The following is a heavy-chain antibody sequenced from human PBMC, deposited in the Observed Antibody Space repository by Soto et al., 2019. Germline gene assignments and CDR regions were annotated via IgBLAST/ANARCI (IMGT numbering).Heavy chain of an antibody. Sequence: SETLSLTCTVSGGTGSSHYWSWIRQPPGKGLEWIGYIYYSVNTNYNPSLKSRVTISLDRSKNQFSLKLNSVTAADTAVYYCATALSTFVYWGQGTMVTFSS. CDR3: ATALSTFVY. V-gene: IGHV4-59*02. J-gene: IGHJ4*02. CDR1: GGTGSSHY. D-gene: IGHD2-2*01. CDR2: IYYSVNT.